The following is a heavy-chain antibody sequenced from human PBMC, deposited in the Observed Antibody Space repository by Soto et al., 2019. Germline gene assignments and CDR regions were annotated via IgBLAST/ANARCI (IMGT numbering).Heavy chain of an antibody. D-gene: IGHD3-10*01. Sequence: PSETLSLTCTVSGGSISSGGYYWSWIRQHPGKGLEWIGYIYYSGSTYYNPSLKSRVTISVDTSKNQFSLKLSSVTAADTAVYYCARRFGDYYYYMDVWGKGTTVTVSS. CDR2: IYYSGST. CDR1: GGSISSGGYY. CDR3: ARRFGDYYYYMDV. V-gene: IGHV4-31*03. J-gene: IGHJ6*03.